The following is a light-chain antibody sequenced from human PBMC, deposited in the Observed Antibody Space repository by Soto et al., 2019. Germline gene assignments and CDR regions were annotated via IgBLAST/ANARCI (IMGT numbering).Light chain of an antibody. CDR2: KAS. CDR3: QQYNDNWT. J-gene: IGKJ1*01. Sequence: DIQMTQSPSTLSASVGDKVTNTCRASQSISSWLAWYQQKPGTAPNLLIYKASTLQSGVPSRFSGSGSGTEFTLTISSLQPDDSATYYCQQYNDNWTFGQGTKV. CDR1: QSISSW. V-gene: IGKV1-5*03.